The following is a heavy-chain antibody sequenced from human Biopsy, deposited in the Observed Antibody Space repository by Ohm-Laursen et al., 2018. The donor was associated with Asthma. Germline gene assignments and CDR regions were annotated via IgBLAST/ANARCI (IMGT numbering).Heavy chain of an antibody. CDR1: GGSITSSSYY. CDR3: VRHQYSSSWSTFDY. J-gene: IGHJ4*02. CDR2: MYHSGSP. V-gene: IGHV4-39*01. D-gene: IGHD3-22*01. Sequence: SDTLSLTYTVSGGSITSSSYYWGWIRQPPGKGMEWIGSMYHSGSPYYHPSLKSRATISVDTAKNQLSLKMSSVTAADTAVYFCVRHQYSSSWSTFDYWGQGALVTVSS.